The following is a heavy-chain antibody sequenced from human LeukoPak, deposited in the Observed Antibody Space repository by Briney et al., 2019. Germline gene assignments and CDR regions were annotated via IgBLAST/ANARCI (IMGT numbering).Heavy chain of an antibody. D-gene: IGHD6-13*01. Sequence: SETLSLTCAVYGGSFSGYYWSWIRQPPGKGLEWIGEINHSGSTNYNLSLKSRVTISVDTSKNQFSLKLSSVTAADTAVYYCAREVPYIAAAGLFDYWGQGTLVTVSS. CDR3: AREVPYIAAAGLFDY. V-gene: IGHV4-34*01. CDR1: GGSFSGYY. J-gene: IGHJ4*02. CDR2: INHSGST.